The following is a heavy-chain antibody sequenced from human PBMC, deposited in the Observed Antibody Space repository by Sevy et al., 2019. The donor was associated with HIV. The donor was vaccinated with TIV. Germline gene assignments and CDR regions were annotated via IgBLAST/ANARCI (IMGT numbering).Heavy chain of an antibody. V-gene: IGHV1-69*06. Sequence: ASVKVSCKASGGTFSSYAISWVRQAPGQGLEWMGGIIPIFGTTNYAQKFQGRVTITADKSTSTAYMELSSLRSEDTAVYYCARGVYPKTPYYFDYWGQGTLVTVSS. D-gene: IGHD6-13*01. J-gene: IGHJ4*02. CDR3: ARGVYPKTPYYFDY. CDR1: GGTFSSYA. CDR2: IIPIFGTT.